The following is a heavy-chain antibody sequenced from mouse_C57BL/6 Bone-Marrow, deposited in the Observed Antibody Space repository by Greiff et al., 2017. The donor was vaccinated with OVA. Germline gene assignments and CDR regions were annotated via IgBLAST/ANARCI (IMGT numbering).Heavy chain of an antibody. CDR3: AGYPLFDY. V-gene: IGHV1-59*01. CDR2: IDPSDSYT. J-gene: IGHJ2*01. CDR1: GYTFTSYW. Sequence: QVQLKQPGAELVRPGTSVKLSCKASGYTFTSYWMHWVKQRPGQGLEWIGVIDPSDSYTNYNQKFKGKATLTVDTSSSTAYMQLSSLTSEDSAVYYCAGYPLFDYWGQGTTLTVSS. D-gene: IGHD2-2*01.